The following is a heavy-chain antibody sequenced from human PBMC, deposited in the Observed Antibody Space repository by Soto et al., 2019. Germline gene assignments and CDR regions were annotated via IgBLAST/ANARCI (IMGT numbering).Heavy chain of an antibody. CDR2: IYPGDSDT. J-gene: IGHJ6*02. D-gene: IGHD5-12*01. V-gene: IGHV5-51*01. CDR1: GYSFSTYW. Sequence: GESLKISFKGSGYSFSTYWIGWVRQMPVKGLEWMGIIYPGDSDTRYSPSFQGQVTISADKSISTAYLQWNSLKASDTAMYYCPRPGYRDYALANYGMDVGGQGTKVNVSS. CDR3: PRPGYRDYALANYGMDV.